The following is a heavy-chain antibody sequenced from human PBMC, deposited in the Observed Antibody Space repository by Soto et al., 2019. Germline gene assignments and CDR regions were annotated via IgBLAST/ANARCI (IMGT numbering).Heavy chain of an antibody. D-gene: IGHD5-12*01. CDR3: ATSYDSGFDP. CDR1: GYAFSNYG. CDR2: ISPYNGNT. J-gene: IGHJ5*02. Sequence: QIPLVQSGAEVKKPGASVRVSCKASGYAFSNYGISWIRQAPGLGLEWMGWISPYNGNTDYAQSLQGRVTMTTDTSTNTAYMELRRLTSDDTAVYYCATSYDSGFDPWGQGTLVTVSS. V-gene: IGHV1-18*04.